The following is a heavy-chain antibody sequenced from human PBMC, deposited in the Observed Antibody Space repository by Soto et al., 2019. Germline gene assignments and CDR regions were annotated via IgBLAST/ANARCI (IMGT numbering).Heavy chain of an antibody. CDR3: ARDLGQQLFDY. V-gene: IGHV1-69*04. Sequence: SVKVSCKASGGTFSSYTISWVRQAPGQGLEWMGRIIPILGIANYAQKLQGRVSMTTDTSTSTAYMELRSLRSDDTAVYYCARDLGQQLFDYWGQGTLVTVSS. D-gene: IGHD6-13*01. CDR1: GGTFSSYT. J-gene: IGHJ4*02. CDR2: IIPILGIA.